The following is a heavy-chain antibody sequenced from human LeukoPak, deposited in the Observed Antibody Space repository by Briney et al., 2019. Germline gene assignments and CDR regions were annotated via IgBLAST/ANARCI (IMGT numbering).Heavy chain of an antibody. D-gene: IGHD6-19*01. V-gene: IGHV3-23*01. J-gene: IGHJ2*01. CDR3: AKSDSRGGQVSPYWYFGL. Sequence: GGSLRLSCAASGFTFSSYAMHWVRQAPGKGLGWVSAISGSGGSTYYASSVRRRSTISRDNSKNTLYLQTNSLRAEDTAVYYCAKSDSRGGQVSPYWYFGLWGRGTLVTDSS. CDR1: GFTFSSYA. CDR2: ISGSGGST.